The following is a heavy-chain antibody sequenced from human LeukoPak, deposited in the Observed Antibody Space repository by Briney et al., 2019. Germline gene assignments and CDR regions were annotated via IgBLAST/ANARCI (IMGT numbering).Heavy chain of an antibody. J-gene: IGHJ4*02. Sequence: GGSLRLSCAASGFTFSSYAMSWVRQAPGKGLEWVSAISGSGGSTYYADSVKGRFTISRDNSKNTLYLQMNSLRAEDTAVYYCAKDTDYYDSSGYSDYWGQGTLVTVSS. D-gene: IGHD3-22*01. CDR2: ISGSGGST. V-gene: IGHV3-23*01. CDR1: GFTFSSYA. CDR3: AKDTDYYDSSGYSDY.